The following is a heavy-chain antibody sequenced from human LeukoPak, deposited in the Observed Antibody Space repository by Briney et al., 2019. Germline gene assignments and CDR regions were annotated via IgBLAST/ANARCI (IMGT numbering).Heavy chain of an antibody. D-gene: IGHD6-6*01. Sequence: PGGSLRLSCAASGFTFSSYWMHWVRQAPGKGLVWVSRINSDGSSTTYADPVKGRFTISRDNAKNTLYLQMNSLRAEDTAVYYCARLYSSSLGLDYWGQGILVTVSS. V-gene: IGHV3-74*01. CDR3: ARLYSSSLGLDY. CDR2: INSDGSST. J-gene: IGHJ4*02. CDR1: GFTFSSYW.